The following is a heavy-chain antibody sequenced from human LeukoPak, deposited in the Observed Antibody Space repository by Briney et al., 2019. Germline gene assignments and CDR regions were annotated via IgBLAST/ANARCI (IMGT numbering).Heavy chain of an antibody. CDR3: ARDLAVGATHAFDI. J-gene: IGHJ3*02. D-gene: IGHD1-26*01. Sequence: ASVEVSCKASGYTFTSYAMHWVRQAPGQRLEWMGWINAGNGNTKYSQKFQGRVTITRDTSASTAYMELSSLRSEDTAVYYCARDLAVGATHAFDIWGQGTMVTVSS. CDR1: GYTFTSYA. V-gene: IGHV1-3*01. CDR2: INAGNGNT.